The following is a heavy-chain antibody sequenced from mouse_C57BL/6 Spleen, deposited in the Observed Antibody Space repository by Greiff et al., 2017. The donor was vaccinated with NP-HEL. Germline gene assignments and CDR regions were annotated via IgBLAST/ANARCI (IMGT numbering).Heavy chain of an antibody. Sequence: QVQLQQPGAELVMPGASVKLSCKASGYTFTSYWMHWVKQRPGQGLEWIGEIDPSDSYTNYNQKFKGKSTLTVDKSSSTAYMQLSSLTSEDSAVYYCARGDDYGCAYWGQGTLVTVSA. CDR3: ARGDDYGCAY. J-gene: IGHJ3*01. D-gene: IGHD2-4*01. CDR2: IDPSDSYT. V-gene: IGHV1-69*01. CDR1: GYTFTSYW.